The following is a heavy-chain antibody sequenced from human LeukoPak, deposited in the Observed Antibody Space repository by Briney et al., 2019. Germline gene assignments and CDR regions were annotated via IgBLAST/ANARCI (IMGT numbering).Heavy chain of an antibody. CDR1: GASVSSGSFY. D-gene: IGHD3-10*01. V-gene: IGHV4-61*01. CDR2: IYYTGTT. CDR3: TRGLYGSGSYGYGY. Sequence: SETLSLTCTVSGASVSSGSFYWNWIRQSPGKGLDWIGYIYYTGTTNYNPSLKSRVTISVDPSNDQFSLKLSSVTAADTAVYYCTRGLYGSGSYGYGYWGLGTLVTVSS. J-gene: IGHJ4*02.